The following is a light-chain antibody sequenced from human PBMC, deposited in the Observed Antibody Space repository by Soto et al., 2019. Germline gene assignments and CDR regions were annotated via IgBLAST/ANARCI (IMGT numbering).Light chain of an antibody. CDR2: DAS. V-gene: IGKV1-13*02. J-gene: IGKJ1*01. Sequence: AIQLTQSPSSLSASVGDRVSITCRASQGIGSALAWYQLKPGAAPALLIYDASSLEGGVPSRFSGSGSGTEFTLIITSLQPEDFATYYCQQYESSSPTFGQGTKVDIK. CDR3: QQYESSSPT. CDR1: QGIGSA.